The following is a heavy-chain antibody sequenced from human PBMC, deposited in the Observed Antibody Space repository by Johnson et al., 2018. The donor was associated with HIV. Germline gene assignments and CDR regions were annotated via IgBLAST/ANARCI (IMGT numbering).Heavy chain of an antibody. Sequence: EVQLVESGGGFIQPGGSLRLSCAASAFTVSSNYMSWVRQAPGKGLEWVSVIYSGGSIYYADSVKGRFTISRDNSKNTLYLQMNSLRAEDTAVYYCARVGRPWLPRDAFDIWGQGTMVTVSS. CDR3: ARVGRPWLPRDAFDI. V-gene: IGHV3-53*01. CDR2: IYSGGSI. D-gene: IGHD6-19*01. CDR1: AFTVSSNY. J-gene: IGHJ3*02.